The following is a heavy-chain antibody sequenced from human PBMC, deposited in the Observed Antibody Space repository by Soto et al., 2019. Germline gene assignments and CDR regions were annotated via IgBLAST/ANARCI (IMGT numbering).Heavy chain of an antibody. Sequence: PSETLSLTCAVYGGSFSAYYWSWVRQPPGKGLEWIGEIYHSGSTNYNPSLKSRVTISVDKSKNQFSLKLSSVTAAETAVYYCARSPEFVLRYFDWLLPHSGWFDPWGQGTLVTVSS. CDR2: IYHSGST. V-gene: IGHV4-34*01. CDR1: GGSFSAYY. CDR3: ARSPEFVLRYFDWLLPHSGWFDP. J-gene: IGHJ5*02. D-gene: IGHD3-9*01.